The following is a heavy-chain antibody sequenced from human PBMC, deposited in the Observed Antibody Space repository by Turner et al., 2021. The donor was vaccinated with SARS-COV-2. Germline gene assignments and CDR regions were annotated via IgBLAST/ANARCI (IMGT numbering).Heavy chain of an antibody. Sequence: QLQLEESGPGLVKASETLSLTCGVSGGSVSNSFYFWGWLRQAPGRGPEWIASMSYSEMTYHNPSLRSRVSISKDTSKNQFSLRLTSLTAADTAIYYCATKTHCGSDCYSKYFDLWGRGTPVTVAS. CDR1: GGSVSNSFYF. CDR2: MSYSEMT. D-gene: IGHD2-21*02. J-gene: IGHJ2*01. CDR3: ATKTHCGSDCYSKYFDL. V-gene: IGHV4-39*01.